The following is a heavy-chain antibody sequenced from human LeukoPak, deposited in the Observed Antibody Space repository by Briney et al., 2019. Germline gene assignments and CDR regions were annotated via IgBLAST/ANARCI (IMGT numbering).Heavy chain of an antibody. CDR1: GFTISNYW. CDR3: APQQAYSPYNWFDP. Sequence: PGGSLRLSCVGSGFTISNYWMHWVRQAPGTGLMWVSRIHPDGRITTYADSVKGRFTISRDNAKNTLYLQMNSLRAEDTAVYYCAPQQAYSPYNWFDPWGRGTLVTVSS. D-gene: IGHD5-12*01. J-gene: IGHJ5*02. V-gene: IGHV3-74*03. CDR2: IHPDGRIT.